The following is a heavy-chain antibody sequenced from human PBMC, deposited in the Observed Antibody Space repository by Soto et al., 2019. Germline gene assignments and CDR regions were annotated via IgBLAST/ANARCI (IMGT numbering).Heavy chain of an antibody. CDR1: DDFISSYY. V-gene: IGHV4-4*07. D-gene: IGHD3-9*01. CDR2: VSTNGAT. Sequence: SETLSLTCTVSDDFISSYYWNWIRQPAGKGLEWIGRVSTNGATNYNPSLESRVTMSVDTSKNQFSLKLTSVTAADTAVYLCARADYEILTGSYAMDVWGQGTTVTVSS. J-gene: IGHJ6*02. CDR3: ARADYEILTGSYAMDV.